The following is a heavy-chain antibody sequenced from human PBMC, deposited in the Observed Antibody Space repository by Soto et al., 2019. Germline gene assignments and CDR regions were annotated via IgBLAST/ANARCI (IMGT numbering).Heavy chain of an antibody. CDR2: VNHNGRN. J-gene: IGHJ3*01. Sequence: SETLSLTCAVYGGSFSGYFWNWIRQTPGKGLEWIGKVNHNGRNNYNPSLKSRVTISLDMSKNQISLKLTSVTAADTAVYYCARGGSSDWQVAFDFWGQGTMVTV. V-gene: IGHV4-34*01. D-gene: IGHD6-19*01. CDR3: ARGGSSDWQVAFDF. CDR1: GGSFSGYF.